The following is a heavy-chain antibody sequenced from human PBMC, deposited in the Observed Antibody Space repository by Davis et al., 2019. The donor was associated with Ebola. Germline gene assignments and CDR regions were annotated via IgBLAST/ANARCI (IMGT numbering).Heavy chain of an antibody. Sequence: SETLSLTCTVSGGSISSGDYYWSWIRQPPGKGLEWIGYIYYSGSTYYNPSLRSRVTISVDTSKTQFSLKLSSVTAADTAVYYCARDLTRGDAFDIWGQGTMVTVSS. CDR1: GGSISSGDYY. D-gene: IGHD2-21*02. V-gene: IGHV4-30-4*08. CDR2: IYYSGST. CDR3: ARDLTRGDAFDI. J-gene: IGHJ3*02.